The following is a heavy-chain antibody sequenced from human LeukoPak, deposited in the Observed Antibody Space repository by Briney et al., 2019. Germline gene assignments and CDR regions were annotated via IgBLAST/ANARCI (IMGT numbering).Heavy chain of an antibody. D-gene: IGHD3-22*01. CDR2: INWNGGST. CDR3: ARERTYYYDSNPDYFDY. Sequence: GSLRLSCAASGFTFDDYGMSWVRQAPGKGLEWVSGINWNGGSTGYADSVKGRFTISRDNAKNSLYLQMNSLRAGDTALYYCARERTYYYDSNPDYFDYWGQGTLVTVSS. J-gene: IGHJ4*02. V-gene: IGHV3-20*04. CDR1: GFTFDDYG.